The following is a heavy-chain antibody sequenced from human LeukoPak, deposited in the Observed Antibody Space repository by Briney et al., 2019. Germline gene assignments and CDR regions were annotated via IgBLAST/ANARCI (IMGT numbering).Heavy chain of an antibody. CDR2: MNPNSGNT. CDR3: ARDRCKGGSTSCYTIYY. CDR1: GYTFTSYD. J-gene: IGHJ4*02. V-gene: IGHV1-8*01. Sequence: ASVKVSCKASGYTFTSYDINWVRQATGQGLEWMGWMNPNSGNTGYAQKFQGRVTMTRNTSISTAYMKLSRLRSDDTAVYYCARDRCKGGSTSCYTIYYWGQGTLVTVSS. D-gene: IGHD2-2*02.